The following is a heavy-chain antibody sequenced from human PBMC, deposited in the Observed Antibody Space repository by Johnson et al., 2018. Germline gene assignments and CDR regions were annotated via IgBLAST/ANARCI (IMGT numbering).Heavy chain of an antibody. CDR2: IVPTFGVA. J-gene: IGHJ6*02. V-gene: IGHV1-69*01. CDR1: AGTSSRYA. D-gene: IGHD5-18*01. Sequence: QVQLVESGAEVKKPGSSVRVSCKASAGTSSRYAISWVRQAPGQGLEWMGGIVPTFGVANYAQKFPGRVTITADESTRTHYMELSSLRSEDTAVYYCASRGYSAYGAYYYYGMYVWGQGTTVIVS. CDR3: ASRGYSAYGAYYYYGMYV.